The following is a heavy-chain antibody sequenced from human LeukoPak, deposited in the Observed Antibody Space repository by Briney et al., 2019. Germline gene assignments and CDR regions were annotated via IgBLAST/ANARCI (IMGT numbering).Heavy chain of an antibody. Sequence: GGSLRLSCAASGFTFSGSAMHWVRQASGKGLEWVGRIRSKANSYATAYAASVKGRFTSARDDSKNTAYLQMNSLKTEDTAVYYCTRPYQYYDILTGYYFHLGNDAFDIWGQGTMVTVSS. V-gene: IGHV3-73*01. CDR1: GFTFSGSA. J-gene: IGHJ3*02. CDR3: TRPYQYYDILTGYYFHLGNDAFDI. D-gene: IGHD3-9*01. CDR2: IRSKANSYAT.